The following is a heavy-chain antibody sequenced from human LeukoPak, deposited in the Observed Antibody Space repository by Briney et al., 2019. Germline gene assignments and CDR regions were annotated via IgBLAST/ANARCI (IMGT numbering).Heavy chain of an antibody. Sequence: ASVKVSCKASGYTFTGYYMHWVRQAPGQGLEWMGWINPNSGGTNYAQKFQGRVTMTRDTPISTAYMELSRLRSDDTAVYYCARYSYYYYYMDVWGKGTTVTVSS. CDR1: GYTFTGYY. CDR2: INPNSGGT. J-gene: IGHJ6*03. CDR3: ARYSYYYYYMDV. V-gene: IGHV1-2*02.